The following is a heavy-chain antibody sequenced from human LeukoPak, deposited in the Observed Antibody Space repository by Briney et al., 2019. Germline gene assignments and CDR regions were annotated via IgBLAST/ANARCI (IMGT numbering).Heavy chain of an antibody. V-gene: IGHV4-59*12. J-gene: IGHJ4*02. CDR3: ASRNFGVVTD. CDR2: ISYSGST. CDR1: GGSISNYY. D-gene: IGHD3-3*01. Sequence: SETLSLTCTVSGGSISNYYWSWIRQPPGKGLEWIGYISYSGSTTYTPSLKSRVTISVDKSKNQFSLKLSSVTAADTAVYYCASRNFGVVTDWGQGTLVTVSS.